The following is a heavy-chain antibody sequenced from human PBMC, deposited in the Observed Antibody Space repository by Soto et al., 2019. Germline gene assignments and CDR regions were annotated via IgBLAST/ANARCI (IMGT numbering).Heavy chain of an antibody. CDR1: GFTFSSYG. CDR3: AREFRGYCSGGSCLQYYFDY. V-gene: IGHV3-33*01. J-gene: IGHJ4*02. Sequence: SLRLSCAASGFTFSSYGMHWVRQAPGKGLEWVAVIWYDGSNKYYADSVKGRFTISRDNSKNTLYLQMNSLRAEDTAVYYCAREFRGYCSGGSCLQYYFDYWGQGTLVTVSS. D-gene: IGHD2-15*01. CDR2: IWYDGSNK.